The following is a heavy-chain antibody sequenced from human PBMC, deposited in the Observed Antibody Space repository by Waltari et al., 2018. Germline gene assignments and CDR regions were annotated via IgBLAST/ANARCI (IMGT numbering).Heavy chain of an antibody. J-gene: IGHJ4*02. Sequence: EVQLVESGGGLVQPGGSLRLSCAASGFTFSSYAMSWVRQAPGKGLEWVSAISGSGGSTYYADAVKGRFTISRDNSKNTRYLQMNSLRAEDTAVYYCAKCWSPPGGSGREFDYWGQGTLVTVSS. CDR2: ISGSGGST. CDR1: GFTFSSYA. V-gene: IGHV3-23*04. CDR3: AKCWSPPGGSGREFDY. D-gene: IGHD6-19*01.